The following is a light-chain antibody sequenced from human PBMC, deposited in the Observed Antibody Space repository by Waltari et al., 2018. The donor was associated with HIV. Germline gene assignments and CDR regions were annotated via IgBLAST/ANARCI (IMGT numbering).Light chain of an antibody. CDR1: SSDVGCYNT. V-gene: IGLV2-23*02. CDR2: EVS. J-gene: IGLJ3*02. Sequence: QSALTPPASVSGSPGQSIPISCTGTSSDVGCYNTFSWYQQHPGKAPKLMIYEVSKRPSGVSNRFSGSKSGNTASLTIAGLQAEDEDDYYCCSCAGSNSWVFGGGTKLTVL. CDR3: CSCAGSNSWV.